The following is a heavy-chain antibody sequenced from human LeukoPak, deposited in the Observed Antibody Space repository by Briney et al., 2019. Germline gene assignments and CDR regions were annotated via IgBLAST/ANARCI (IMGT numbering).Heavy chain of an antibody. J-gene: IGHJ4*02. D-gene: IGHD2-15*01. CDR1: GGSISSGSYY. Sequence: SETLSLTCTVSGGSISSGSYYWSWIRQPAGKGLEWIGRIYTSGSTNYNPSLKSRVTISVDTSKNQFSLKLSSVTAADTAVYYCASSPTSLVRYSYYFDYWGQGTLVTVSS. CDR2: IYTSGST. CDR3: ASSPTSLVRYSYYFDY. V-gene: IGHV4-61*02.